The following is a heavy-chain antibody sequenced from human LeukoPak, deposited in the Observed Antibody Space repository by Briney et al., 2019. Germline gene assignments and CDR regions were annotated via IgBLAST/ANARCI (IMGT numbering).Heavy chain of an antibody. Sequence: GASVKVSCKASGGTFSSYAISWVRQAPGQGLEWMGGIIPIFGTANYAQKFQGRVTITADKSTSTAYMELSGLRSEDTAVYYCARDRGFLEYDNWFDPWGQGTLVTVSS. CDR1: GGTFSSYA. V-gene: IGHV1-69*06. CDR3: ARDRGFLEYDNWFDP. D-gene: IGHD3-3*01. CDR2: IIPIFGTA. J-gene: IGHJ5*02.